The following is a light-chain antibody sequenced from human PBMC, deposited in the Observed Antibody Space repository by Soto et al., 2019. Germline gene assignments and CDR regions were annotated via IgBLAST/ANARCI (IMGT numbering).Light chain of an antibody. J-gene: IGLJ1*01. CDR1: SSDVVGYNY. V-gene: IGLV2-14*03. CDR2: DVS. CDR3: SSYTTSNTRQIV. Sequence: QSVLTQPASVSGSPGQSITISCTGTSSDVVGYNYVSWYQHHPGKAPKLMIYDVSNRPSGVSNRFSGSKSGNAASLTISGLQPEDKADYYCSSYTTSNTRQIVFGTGTKVTVL.